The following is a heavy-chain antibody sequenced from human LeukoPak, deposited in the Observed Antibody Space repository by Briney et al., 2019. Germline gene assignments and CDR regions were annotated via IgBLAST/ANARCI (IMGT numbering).Heavy chain of an antibody. J-gene: IGHJ4*02. D-gene: IGHD6-19*01. CDR3: ARRHSSGWLFDY. Sequence: SETLSLTCAVYGGSFSGYYWSWIRQPPGKGLEWIGEINHSGSTNYNPSLKSRVTMSVDTSKNQFSLKLSSVTAADTAVYYCARRHSSGWLFDYWGQGTLVTVSS. CDR2: INHSGST. V-gene: IGHV4-34*01. CDR1: GGSFSGYY.